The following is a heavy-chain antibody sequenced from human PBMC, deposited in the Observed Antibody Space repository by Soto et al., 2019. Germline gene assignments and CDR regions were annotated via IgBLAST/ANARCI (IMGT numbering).Heavy chain of an antibody. J-gene: IGHJ4*02. CDR2: INPSTGTT. CDR1: GYTFTNYY. Sequence: QVQLVQSGAEVKKPGASVKVSCKASGYTFTNYYIHWVRQAPGQGLEWMGIINPSTGTTTYAQKFQDRVTMTRDTSTSTAYMDLSSLRSEDTAVYYCARGRWVVGAHFTFFDSWGQGTLVTVSS. CDR3: ARGRWVVGAHFTFFDS. V-gene: IGHV1-46*01. D-gene: IGHD1-26*01.